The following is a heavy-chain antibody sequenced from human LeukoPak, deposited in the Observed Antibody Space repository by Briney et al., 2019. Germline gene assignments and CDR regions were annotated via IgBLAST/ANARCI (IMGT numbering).Heavy chain of an antibody. CDR1: GGSISSSSYY. Sequence: SETLSLTCTVSGGSISSSSYYWGWIRQPPGKGLEWFGSIYYSGSTYYNPSLKSRVTISVDTSKNQFSLKLSSVTAADTAVYYCARSLTYYDILTGYYNEGFDYWGQGTLVTVSS. CDR3: ARSLTYYDILTGYYNEGFDY. J-gene: IGHJ4*02. V-gene: IGHV4-39*01. D-gene: IGHD3-9*01. CDR2: IYYSGST.